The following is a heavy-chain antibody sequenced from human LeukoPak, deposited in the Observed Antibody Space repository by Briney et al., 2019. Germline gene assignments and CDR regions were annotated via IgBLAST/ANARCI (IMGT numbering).Heavy chain of an antibody. V-gene: IGHV1-69*05. D-gene: IGHD3-22*01. CDR2: IIPIFGTT. Sequence: SVSVSCKASGGTFSSYAISWVRQAPGQGLEWMGGIIPIFGTTNYAQQFQGRVTITTDESKSTSYMQLSSLRSEDTAVNTCARDPVHANDSSGPNRVDYMDVGGKGTTVTASS. CDR3: ARDPVHANDSSGPNRVDYMDV. J-gene: IGHJ6*03. CDR1: GGTFSSYA.